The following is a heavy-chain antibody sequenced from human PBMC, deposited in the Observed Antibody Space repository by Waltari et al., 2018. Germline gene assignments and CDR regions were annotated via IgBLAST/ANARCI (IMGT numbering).Heavy chain of an antibody. J-gene: IGHJ6*03. CDR3: ARRAVRQQTRPLSYYYYYMDV. V-gene: IGHV1-69*11. CDR2: ISRNHGTR. D-gene: IGHD3-10*01. CDR1: GGTFSSYA. Sequence: QVQLVQSGAEVKKPGSSVKVSCKASGGTFSSYAISWVRQATGHGLEWMGVISRNHGTRNDDPKVRVRTTITADESTSTAYMELSSLRSEDTAVYYCARRAVRQQTRPLSYYYYYMDVCGKGTTVTVSS.